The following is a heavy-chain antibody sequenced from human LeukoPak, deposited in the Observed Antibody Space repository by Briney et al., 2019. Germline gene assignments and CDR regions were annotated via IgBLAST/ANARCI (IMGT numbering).Heavy chain of an antibody. D-gene: IGHD6-19*01. V-gene: IGHV1-2*02. CDR1: GYTFTGYY. CDR2: INPNSGGT. J-gene: IGHJ4*02. Sequence: ASVKVSCKASGYTFTGYYMHWVRQAPGQGLEWMGWINPNSGGTNYAQKFQGRVTMTRDTSIGTAYMELSRLRSDDTAVYYCARVGSGWREDLDYWGQGTLVTVSS. CDR3: ARVGSGWREDLDY.